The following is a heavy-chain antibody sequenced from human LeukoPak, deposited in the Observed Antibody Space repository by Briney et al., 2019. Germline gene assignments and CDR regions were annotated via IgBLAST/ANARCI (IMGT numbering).Heavy chain of an antibody. CDR2: IYASGST. Sequence: SETLSLTCTVSGGSISSGSYYWNWIRQPAGKGLEWIGRIYASGSTNYNPSLKSRVTISVDTSKNQFSLKLSSVTAADTAVYYCATDTKLLWFGELTPSAFDIWGQGTMVTVSS. CDR3: ATDTKLLWFGELTPSAFDI. J-gene: IGHJ3*02. CDR1: GGSISSGSYY. D-gene: IGHD3-10*01. V-gene: IGHV4-61*02.